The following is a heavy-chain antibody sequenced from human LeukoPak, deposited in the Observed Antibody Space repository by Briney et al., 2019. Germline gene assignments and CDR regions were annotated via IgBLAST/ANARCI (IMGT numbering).Heavy chain of an antibody. CDR2: IYYSGST. CDR1: GGSISSYY. V-gene: IGHV4-59*12. CDR3: ARATPYYDFWSGYFDYYYYYMDV. Sequence: SETLSLTCTVSGGSISSYYWSWIRQPPGKGLEWIGYIYYSGSTNYNPSLKSRVTISVDTSKNQFSLKLSSVTAADTAVYYCARATPYYDFWSGYFDYYYYYMDVWGKGTTVTVSS. D-gene: IGHD3-3*01. J-gene: IGHJ6*03.